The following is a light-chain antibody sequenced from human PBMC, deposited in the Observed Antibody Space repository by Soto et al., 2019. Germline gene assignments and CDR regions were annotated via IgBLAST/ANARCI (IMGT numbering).Light chain of an antibody. CDR1: SSDVGGYNY. CDR2: EVT. Sequence: QSALTQPASVSGSPGQSITISCTGTSSDVGGYNYVSWYQQHPGKAPKLMIYEVTNRPSGVSNRFYGTKSGKTASLTISGLQAKDEADYYSSSYTSSSTLYVFETGTKLTVL. J-gene: IGLJ1*01. V-gene: IGLV2-14*01. CDR3: SSYTSSSTLYV.